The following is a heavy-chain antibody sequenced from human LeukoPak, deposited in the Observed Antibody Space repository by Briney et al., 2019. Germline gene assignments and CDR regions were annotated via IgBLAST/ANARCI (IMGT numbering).Heavy chain of an antibody. CDR2: VNRDGGPA. J-gene: IGHJ6*02. CDR3: ARSPAGTYTMDV. CDR1: GFTFSDYL. D-gene: IGHD3-10*01. Sequence: PGGSLRLSCAASGFTFSDYLIHWVRQAPGKGLLWVSRVNRDGGPATYADSVKGRFTVSRDNAKSTLYLQMNSLGAEDTAVYYCARSPAGTYTMDVWGQGTTVTVSS. V-gene: IGHV3-74*01.